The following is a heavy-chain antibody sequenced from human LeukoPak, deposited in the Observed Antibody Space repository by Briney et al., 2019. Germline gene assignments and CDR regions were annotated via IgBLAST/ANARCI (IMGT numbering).Heavy chain of an antibody. CDR2: IIPIFGTA. D-gene: IGHD6-13*01. V-gene: IGHV1-69*06. CDR1: GGTFSSYA. CDR3: ARGWGIAAAGTHYYYYYMDV. Sequence: GASVKVSCKASGGTFSSYAISWVRQAPGQGLEWMGGIIPIFGTANYAQKFQGRVTITADKSTSTAYMELSSLRSEDTAVYYCARGWGIAAAGTHYYYYYMDVWGKGTTVTVSS. J-gene: IGHJ6*03.